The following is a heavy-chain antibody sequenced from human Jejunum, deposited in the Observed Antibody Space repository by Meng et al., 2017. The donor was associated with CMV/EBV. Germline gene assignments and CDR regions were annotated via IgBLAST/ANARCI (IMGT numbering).Heavy chain of an antibody. CDR2: IYWDDDK. D-gene: IGHD1-1*01. V-gene: IGHV2-5*02. CDR3: VHRKDYSGNWNGGSVDF. J-gene: IGHJ4*02. CDR1: FSLTSSPVG. Sequence: FSLTSSPVGVGWIRQPTGKALEWLAFIYWDDDKRYSPSLKSRLTITKDAPKNQVVLTMTNMGPADTATYHCVHRKDYSGNWNGGSVDFWSQGALVTVSS.